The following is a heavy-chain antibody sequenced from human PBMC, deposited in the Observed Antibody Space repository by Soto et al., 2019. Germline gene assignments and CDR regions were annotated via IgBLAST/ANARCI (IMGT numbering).Heavy chain of an antibody. CDR2: IYYSGST. CDR3: ARHRYYYDSSGYENFDY. CDR1: GGSISSSSYY. D-gene: IGHD3-22*01. J-gene: IGHJ4*02. Sequence: PSETLSLTCTVSGGSISSSSYYWGWIRQPPGKGLEWIGSIYYSGSTYYNPSLKSRVTISVDTSKNQFSLKLSSVTAADTAVYYCARHRYYYDSSGYENFDYWGQGTLVTVSS. V-gene: IGHV4-39*01.